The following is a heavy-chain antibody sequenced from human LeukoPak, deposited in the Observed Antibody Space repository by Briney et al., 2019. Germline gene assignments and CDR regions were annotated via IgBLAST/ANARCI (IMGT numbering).Heavy chain of an antibody. CDR3: ARDTDGDGYNSENDAFDI. Sequence: ASVKVSCKASGGTFSSYAISWVRQAPGQGLEWMGGIIPIFATANYAQKFQGRVTITTDESTSTAYMELSSLRSEDTAVYYCARDTDGDGYNSENDAFDIWGQGTMVTVSS. J-gene: IGHJ3*02. CDR1: GGTFSSYA. D-gene: IGHD5-24*01. V-gene: IGHV1-69*05. CDR2: IIPIFATA.